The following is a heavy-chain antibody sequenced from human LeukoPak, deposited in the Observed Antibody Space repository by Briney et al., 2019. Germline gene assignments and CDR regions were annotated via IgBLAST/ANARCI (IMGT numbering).Heavy chain of an antibody. D-gene: IGHD6-19*01. Sequence: SSETLSLTCTVSGGSISSGRNYWSWIRQPAGKGLEWIGRIWTSGSANYNPSLRSRLTISVDTSKNQFSLKLSSVTAADTAVYYCARAYSSGWEYYFDYWGQGTLVTVSS. CDR3: ARAYSSGWEYYFDY. CDR2: IWTSGSA. CDR1: GGSISSGRNY. J-gene: IGHJ4*02. V-gene: IGHV4-61*02.